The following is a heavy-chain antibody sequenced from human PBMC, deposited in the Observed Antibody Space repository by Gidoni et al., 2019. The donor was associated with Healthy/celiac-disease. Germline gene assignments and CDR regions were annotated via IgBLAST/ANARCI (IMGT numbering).Heavy chain of an antibody. Sequence: QVQLVQSGAEVKKPGASVKVSCKDSGYTFTGYYMHWVRQAPGQGLEWMGWINPNSGGTNYAQKFQGWVTMTRDTSISTAYMELSRLRSDDTAVYYCARGRVRGVTVGWFDPWGQGTLVTVSS. V-gene: IGHV1-2*04. CDR3: ARGRVRGVTVGWFDP. J-gene: IGHJ5*02. CDR1: GYTFTGYY. CDR2: INPNSGGT. D-gene: IGHD3-10*01.